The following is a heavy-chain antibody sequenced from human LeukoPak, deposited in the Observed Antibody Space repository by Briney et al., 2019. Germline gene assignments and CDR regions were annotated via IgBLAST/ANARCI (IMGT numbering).Heavy chain of an antibody. V-gene: IGHV4-30-4*01. CDR2: IYYSGST. CDR1: GGSTSSGDYY. D-gene: IGHD3-3*01. CDR3: ARAIYDFWSGYYSDY. Sequence: SETLSLTCTVSGGSTSSGDYYWSWIRQPPGKGLEWIGYIYYSGSTYYNPSLKSRVTISVDTSKNQYSLNLTSVTAADTAVYYCARAIYDFWSGYYSDYWGQGTLVTLSS. J-gene: IGHJ4*02.